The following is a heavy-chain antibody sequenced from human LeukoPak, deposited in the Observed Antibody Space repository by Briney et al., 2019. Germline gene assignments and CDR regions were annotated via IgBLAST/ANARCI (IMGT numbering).Heavy chain of an antibody. CDR1: GGSFSGYY. CDR3: ARETRISYDILTGYYASHYFDY. V-gene: IGHV4-59*01. CDR2: IYYSGST. D-gene: IGHD3-9*01. J-gene: IGHJ4*02. Sequence: SETLSLTCAVYGGSFSGYYWSWIRQPPGKGLEWIGYIYYSGSTNYNPSLKSRVTISVDTSKNQFSLKLSSVTAADTAVYYCARETRISYDILTGYYASHYFDYWGQGTLVTVSS.